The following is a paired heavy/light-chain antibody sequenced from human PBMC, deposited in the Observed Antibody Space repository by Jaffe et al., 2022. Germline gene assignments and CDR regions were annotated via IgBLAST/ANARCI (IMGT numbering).Light chain of an antibody. CDR3: QQYGSSRT. Sequence: EIVLTQSPGTLSLSPGERATLSCRASQSVSSSYLAWYQQKPGQAPRLLIYGASSRATGIPDRFSGSGSGTDFTLTISRLEPEDFAVYYCQQYGSSRTFGQGTRLEIK. CDR1: QSVSSSY. J-gene: IGKJ5*01. CDR2: GAS. V-gene: IGKV3-20*01.
Heavy chain of an antibody. V-gene: IGHV3-48*01. CDR3: AREGIAAADAVYYYYYYMDV. D-gene: IGHD6-13*01. CDR1: GFTFSSYS. Sequence: EVQLVESGGGLVQPGGSLRLSCAASGFTFSSYSMNWVRQAPGKGLEWVSYISSSSSTIYYADSVKGRFTISRDNAKNSLYLQMNSLRAEDTAVYYCAREGIAAADAVYYYYYYMDVWGKGTTVTVSS. J-gene: IGHJ6*03. CDR2: ISSSSSTI.